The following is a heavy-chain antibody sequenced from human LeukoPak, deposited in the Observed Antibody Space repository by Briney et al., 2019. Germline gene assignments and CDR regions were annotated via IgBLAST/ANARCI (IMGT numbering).Heavy chain of an antibody. J-gene: IGHJ4*02. V-gene: IGHV4-34*01. CDR2: INHSGST. CDR3: AREGIPGRVTTIHPD. CDR1: GGSFSAYY. Sequence: PSETLSLTCAVYGGSFSAYYWSWVRQPPGKGLEWIGEINHSGSTNYNPSLKSRVTMSVDTSKNQFSLKLSSVTAADTAVYYCAREGIPGRVTTIHPDWGQGTLVTVSS. D-gene: IGHD5-12*01.